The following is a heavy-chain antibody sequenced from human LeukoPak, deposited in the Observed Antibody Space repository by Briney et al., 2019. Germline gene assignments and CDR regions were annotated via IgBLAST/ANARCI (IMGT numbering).Heavy chain of an antibody. J-gene: IGHJ4*02. CDR2: IGGSDGST. D-gene: IGHD6-19*01. CDR3: AKGVSGWPYYFDY. CDR1: GFTFINFA. V-gene: IGHV3-23*01. Sequence: GGSLRLSCAASGFTFINFAMSWVRQAPGKGLEWVSAIGGSDGSTYYADPVKGRFTISRDNSKNTLDLQMNSLRAEDTAVYYCAKGVSGWPYYFDYWGQGNLVIVSS.